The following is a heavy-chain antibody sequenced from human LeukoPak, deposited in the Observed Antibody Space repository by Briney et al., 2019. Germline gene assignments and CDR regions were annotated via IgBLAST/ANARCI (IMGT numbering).Heavy chain of an antibody. V-gene: IGHV1-8*01. CDR2: MNPNSGNT. CDR1: GYTFTSYD. J-gene: IGHJ4*02. CDR3: ARGLYDSSGYYPDY. Sequence: ASVKVSCKASGYTFTSYDINWVRQATGQGLEWMGWMNPNSGNTGYAQKFQGRVTMTRNTSISTAYMELRSLRSDDTAVYYCARGLYDSSGYYPDYWGQGTLVTVSS. D-gene: IGHD3-22*01.